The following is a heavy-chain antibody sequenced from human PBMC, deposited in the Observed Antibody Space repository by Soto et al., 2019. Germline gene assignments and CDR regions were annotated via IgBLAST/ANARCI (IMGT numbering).Heavy chain of an antibody. D-gene: IGHD2-15*01. V-gene: IGHV3-21*06. J-gene: IGHJ6*02. CDR2: ISPSSGHI. Sequence: EVHLVESGGGLVKPGGSLRLSCAVSGFTFSSCTMNWVRQAPGKGLEWVSYISPSSGHIYYADSVKGRFTISRDNAKNSLFLQMSSLRGEDTAVYYCSGCSGGACHKNYGMDVWGQGTTVTVSS. CDR3: SGCSGGACHKNYGMDV. CDR1: GFTFSSCT.